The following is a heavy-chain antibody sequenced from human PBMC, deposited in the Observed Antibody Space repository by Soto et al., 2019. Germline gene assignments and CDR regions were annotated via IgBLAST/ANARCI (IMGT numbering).Heavy chain of an antibody. J-gene: IGHJ6*02. CDR2: INHSGST. Sequence: SETLSLTCAVYGGSFSGYYWSWIRQPRGKGLEWIGEINHSGSTNYNPSLKSRVTISVDTSKNQFSLKLSSVTAADTAVYYCARGPKKSIAARRYYYGMDVWGQGTTVTVSS. CDR1: GGSFSGYY. D-gene: IGHD6-6*01. CDR3: ARGPKKSIAARRYYYGMDV. V-gene: IGHV4-34*01.